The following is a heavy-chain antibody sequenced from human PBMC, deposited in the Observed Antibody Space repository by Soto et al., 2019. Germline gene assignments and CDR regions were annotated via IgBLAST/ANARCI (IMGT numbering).Heavy chain of an antibody. Sequence: SETLSLTCTVSGGSISSYYWSWIRQPPGKGLEWIGYIYYSGSTNYNPSLKSRVTISVDTSKNQFSLKLSSVTAADTAVYYCARIMHYYDSSGYEDYWGQRTLVTVSS. V-gene: IGHV4-59*01. D-gene: IGHD3-22*01. CDR3: ARIMHYYDSSGYEDY. CDR1: GGSISSYY. J-gene: IGHJ4*02. CDR2: IYYSGST.